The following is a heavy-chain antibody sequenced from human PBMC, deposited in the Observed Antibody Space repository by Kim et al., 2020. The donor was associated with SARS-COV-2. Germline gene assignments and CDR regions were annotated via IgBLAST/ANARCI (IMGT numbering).Heavy chain of an antibody. D-gene: IGHD3-10*01. CDR1: GGSFSGYY. CDR3: ARSGITMVRGASKNDY. CDR2: INHSGST. J-gene: IGHJ4*02. Sequence: SETLSLTCAVYGGSFSGYYWSWIRQPPGKGLEWIGEINHSGSTNYNPSLKSRVTISVDTSKNQFSLKLSSVTAADTAVYYCARSGITMVRGASKNDYWGQGTLVTVSS. V-gene: IGHV4-34*01.